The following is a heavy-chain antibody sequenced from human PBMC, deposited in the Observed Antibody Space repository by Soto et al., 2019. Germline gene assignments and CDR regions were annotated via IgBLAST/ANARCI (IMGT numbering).Heavy chain of an antibody. CDR3: ARHGEMTIRSLNWFAP. V-gene: IGHV4-39*01. CDR1: GGSISSSSYF. J-gene: IGHJ5*02. D-gene: IGHD4-17*01. CDR2: MYYSRTT. Sequence: QLQLQESGPGLVTPSETLSLTCTVSGGSISSSSYFWGWIRQPPGKGLEWFGSMYYSRTTSYNPSLKSRVTIAVDTSKNQFSLKLSSVTAADTAVYYCARHGEMTIRSLNWFAPGGQGTLVTVSS.